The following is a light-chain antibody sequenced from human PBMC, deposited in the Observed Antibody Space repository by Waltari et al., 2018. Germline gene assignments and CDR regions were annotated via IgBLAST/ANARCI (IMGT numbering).Light chain of an antibody. Sequence: QSVLTQPPSVSGAPGQTVTISCTGSSSNIGADYGVHWYQQLPGTAPKLLIDTGAIRPSGVPDRFSGSRSGTSASLAITGLQAEDEADYFCHSYDRSLDGVVFGGGTKLTVL. J-gene: IGLJ2*01. CDR2: TGA. V-gene: IGLV1-40*01. CDR3: HSYDRSLDGVV. CDR1: SSNIGADYG.